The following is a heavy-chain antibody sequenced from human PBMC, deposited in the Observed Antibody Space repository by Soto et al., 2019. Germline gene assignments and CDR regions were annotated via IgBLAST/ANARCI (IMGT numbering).Heavy chain of an antibody. CDR1: GFTFGDYA. CDR3: VRADPGYGDYGPSAFDI. J-gene: IGHJ3*02. Sequence: GGSLRLSCTASGFTFGDYAMSWFRQAPGKGLEWVGFIRSKAYGGTTEYAASVKGRFTISRDDSKSIAYLQMNSLKTEDTAVYYCVRADPGYGDYGPSAFDIWGQGTMVTVSS. D-gene: IGHD4-17*01. CDR2: IRSKAYGGTT. V-gene: IGHV3-49*03.